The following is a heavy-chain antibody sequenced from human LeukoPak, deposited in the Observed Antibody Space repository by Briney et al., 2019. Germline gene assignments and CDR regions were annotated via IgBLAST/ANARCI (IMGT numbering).Heavy chain of an antibody. CDR3: AKGKVVPAATSSRYYYYCCMDV. CDR2: VIHVVGIA. Sequence: SVRLSCTASGVTFSSYAMSWVRQAPGQGLEWMGRVIHVVGIAYYAEKLKGRVTISADNSKNTVYMQMNSLRAEDTAVYYCAKGKVVPAATSSRYYYYCCMDVWGQGTTVTVS. J-gene: IGHJ6*02. CDR1: GVTFSSYA. V-gene: IGHV1-69*04. D-gene: IGHD2-2*01.